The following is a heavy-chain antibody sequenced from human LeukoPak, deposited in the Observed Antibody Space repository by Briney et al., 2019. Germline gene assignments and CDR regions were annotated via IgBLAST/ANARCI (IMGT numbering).Heavy chain of an antibody. CDR1: GFTFSSYE. V-gene: IGHV3-48*03. Sequence: GGSLRLSCAASGFTFSSYEMNWVRQAPGKGLEGVSYISSSGSTIYYAGSVKCRFTISRDNAKNSLYLQMNSLRAEDTAVYYCAELGITTIGGVWGKGTTVTTSS. CDR2: ISSSGSTI. D-gene: IGHD3-10*02. CDR3: AELGITTIGGV. J-gene: IGHJ6*04.